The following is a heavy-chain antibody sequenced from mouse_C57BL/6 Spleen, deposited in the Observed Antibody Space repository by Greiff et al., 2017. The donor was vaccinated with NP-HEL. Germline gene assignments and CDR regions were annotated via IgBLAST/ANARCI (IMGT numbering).Heavy chain of an antibody. Sequence: VQLQQPGAELVKSGASVKMSCKASGYTFTSYWITWVKQRPGQGLEWIGDIYPGSGSTNYNEKFKSKATLTVDTSSSTAYMQLSSLTSEDSAVYYCARRGTAVVASPYYYAMDYWGQGTSVTVSS. V-gene: IGHV1-55*01. CDR2: IYPGSGST. J-gene: IGHJ4*01. CDR1: GYTFTSYW. D-gene: IGHD1-1*01. CDR3: ARRGTAVVASPYYYAMDY.